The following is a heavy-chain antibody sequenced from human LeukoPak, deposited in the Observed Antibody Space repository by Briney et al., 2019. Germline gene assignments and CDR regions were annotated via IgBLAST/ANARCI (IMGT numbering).Heavy chain of an antibody. CDR3: VKDTGLIRGVPDY. J-gene: IGHJ4*02. D-gene: IGHD3-10*01. CDR2: ISGSGGST. CDR1: GFTFSSYA. V-gene: IGHV3-23*01. Sequence: PGGSLRLSCAASGFTFSSYAMSWVRQAPGKGLEWVSAISGSGGSTYYADSVKGRFTISRDNSKSTLYLQMNSLRAEDTALYYCVKDTGLIRGVPDYWGQGTLVTVSS.